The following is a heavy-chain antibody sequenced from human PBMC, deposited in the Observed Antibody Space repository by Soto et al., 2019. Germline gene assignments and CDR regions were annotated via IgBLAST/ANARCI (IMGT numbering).Heavy chain of an antibody. CDR3: ERARDPAWFDT. V-gene: IGHV4-59*01. CDR1: GGSISSYY. Sequence: SETLSLTCPVSGGSISSYYWSWIRQPPGKGLEWIGYIYYSGSTNYNPSLKSRVTISVDTSKNQFSLKLSSVTAADTAVYYCERARDPAWFDTCGQGALVAVSA. CDR2: IYYSGST. J-gene: IGHJ5*02.